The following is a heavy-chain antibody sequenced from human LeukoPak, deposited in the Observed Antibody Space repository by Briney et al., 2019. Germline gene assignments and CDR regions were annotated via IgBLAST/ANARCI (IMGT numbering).Heavy chain of an antibody. CDR1: GGTISSYY. V-gene: IGHV4-59*01. CDR3: ARRYDRPYYFDY. J-gene: IGHJ4*02. CDR2: IYYSGST. D-gene: IGHD3-22*01. Sequence: PSETLSLTCTVSGGTISSYYWSWIQQSPGKGLEWIGYIYYSGSTNYNPSLKSRVTISVDTSKNQFSLKLSSVTAADTAVYFCARRYDRPYYFDYWGQGTLVTVSS.